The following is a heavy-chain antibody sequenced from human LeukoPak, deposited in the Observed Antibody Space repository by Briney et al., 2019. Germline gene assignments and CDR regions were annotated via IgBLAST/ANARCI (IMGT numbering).Heavy chain of an antibody. V-gene: IGHV3-23*01. J-gene: IGHJ3*01. Sequence: GGSLRLSCAASGFTFSTSAMSWVRQASGKGLEWVSAITGGGDYTYYADSVKGRFTISRDNPKNAVYLQMISLRAEDTAVYYCAKGYRGIEAFDVWGQGTMVTVSS. CDR1: GFTFSTSA. CDR3: AKGYRGIEAFDV. D-gene: IGHD2-2*02. CDR2: ITGGGDYT.